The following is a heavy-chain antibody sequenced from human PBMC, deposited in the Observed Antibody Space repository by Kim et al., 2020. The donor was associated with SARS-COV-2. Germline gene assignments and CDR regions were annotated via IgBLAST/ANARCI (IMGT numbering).Heavy chain of an antibody. CDR3: ARGFPAEYYYYGMDV. CDR1: GGTFSSYA. CDR2: IIPIFGTA. J-gene: IGHJ6*02. Sequence: SSVKVSCKASGGTFSSYAISWVRQAPGQGLEWMVGIIPIFGTANYAQKFQVRVTITADKSTSTAYMELSSLRSEDTAVYYCARGFPAEYYYYGMDVWGQGTTVTVSS. V-gene: IGHV1-69*06.